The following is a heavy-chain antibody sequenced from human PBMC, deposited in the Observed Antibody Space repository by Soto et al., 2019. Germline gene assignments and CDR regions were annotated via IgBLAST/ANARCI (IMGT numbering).Heavy chain of an antibody. D-gene: IGHD3-22*01. CDR3: ARATAEYYYDSSGYLYYYYGMDV. Sequence: SETLSLTCTVSGGSISSYYWSWIRQPPGKGLEWIGYIYYSGSTNYNPSLKSRVTISVDTSKNQFSLKLSSVTAADTAVYYCARATAEYYYDSSGYLYYYYGMDVWGQGTTVTVSS. CDR2: IYYSGST. J-gene: IGHJ6*02. V-gene: IGHV4-59*01. CDR1: GGSISSYY.